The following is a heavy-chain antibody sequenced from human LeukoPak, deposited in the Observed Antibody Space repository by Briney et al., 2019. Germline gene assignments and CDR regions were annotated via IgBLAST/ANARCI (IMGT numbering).Heavy chain of an antibody. Sequence: SETLSLTCSVSGAPISTLYWCWIRQPPGKGLEWIGYIYYSGSTNYNPSLKSRVTISVDTSKNQFSLKVTSVTAADTAVYYCAKTAARTWYFDLWGRGTLVTVSS. V-gene: IGHV4-59*11. CDR2: IYYSGST. CDR1: GAPISTLY. D-gene: IGHD6-13*01. CDR3: AKTAARTWYFDL. J-gene: IGHJ2*01.